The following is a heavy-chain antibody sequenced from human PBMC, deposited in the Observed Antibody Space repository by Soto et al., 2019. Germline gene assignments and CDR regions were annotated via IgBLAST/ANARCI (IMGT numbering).Heavy chain of an antibody. CDR2: MSNTGDET. CDR3: ANVSARTSGWYSFEV. D-gene: IGHD6-19*01. Sequence: ESLILSRASSGFSFRTYAMGWVRQAPGKGLEWVSVMSNTGDETYYADSVKGRFTISRDNFQNTLYLQLSSLRADDTAVYYCANVSARTSGWYSFEVWGQGTLVTVSS. J-gene: IGHJ4*02. CDR1: GFSFRTYA. V-gene: IGHV3-23*01.